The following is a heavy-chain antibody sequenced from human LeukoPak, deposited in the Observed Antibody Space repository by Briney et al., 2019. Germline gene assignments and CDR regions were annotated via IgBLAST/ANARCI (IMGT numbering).Heavy chain of an antibody. D-gene: IGHD4-17*01. V-gene: IGHV4-31*03. CDR2: IYYSGSI. CDR3: ARDPMWTYGALRAFDI. Sequence: SETLSLTCTVSGGSISSGGYYWSWIRQHPGKGLEWIGYIYYSGSIYYNPSLKSRVTISVDTSKNQFSLKLSSATAADTAVYYCARDPMWTYGALRAFDIWGQGTMVTVSS. CDR1: GGSISSGGYY. J-gene: IGHJ3*02.